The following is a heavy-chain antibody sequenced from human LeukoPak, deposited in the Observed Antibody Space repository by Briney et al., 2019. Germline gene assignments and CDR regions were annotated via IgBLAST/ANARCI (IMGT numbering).Heavy chain of an antibody. V-gene: IGHV3-7*03. Sequence: PGGSLRLSCAASGFTFSSYIMNWVGQAPGKGLEYMASIKQAGSGTYYVDSVKGRFTISRDNAKDSLDLQMNNLRAEDTAVYYCAALIIGRPFDYWGQGTLVIVSS. D-gene: IGHD1-26*01. CDR3: AALIIGRPFDY. J-gene: IGHJ4*02. CDR2: IKQAGSGT. CDR1: GFTFSSYI.